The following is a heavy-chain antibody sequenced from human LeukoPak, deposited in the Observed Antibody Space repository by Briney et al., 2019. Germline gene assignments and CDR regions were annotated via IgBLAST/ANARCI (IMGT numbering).Heavy chain of an antibody. J-gene: IGHJ3*02. CDR1: GFTVSSNY. Sequence: PGGSLRLSCAASGFTVSSNYMSWVRQPPGKGLERVSVIHSGGSTYYADSVKGRFTISRDNSKNTLYLQMNSLRAEDTAVYYCARDGRSLWFGESLNAFDIWGQGTMVTVSS. CDR2: IHSGGST. D-gene: IGHD3-10*01. V-gene: IGHV3-53*01. CDR3: ARDGRSLWFGESLNAFDI.